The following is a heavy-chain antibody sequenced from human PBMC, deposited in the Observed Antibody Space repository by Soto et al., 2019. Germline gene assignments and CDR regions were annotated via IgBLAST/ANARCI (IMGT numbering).Heavy chain of an antibody. Sequence: GGSLRLSCAASGFTFSGSAMHWVRQASGKGLEWVGRIRSKANSYATAYAASVKGRFTISRDDSKNTAYPQMNSLKTEDTAVYYCTNPFDWPHYWGQGTLVTVSS. V-gene: IGHV3-73*01. CDR3: TNPFDWPHY. D-gene: IGHD3-9*01. CDR1: GFTFSGSA. J-gene: IGHJ4*02. CDR2: IRSKANSYAT.